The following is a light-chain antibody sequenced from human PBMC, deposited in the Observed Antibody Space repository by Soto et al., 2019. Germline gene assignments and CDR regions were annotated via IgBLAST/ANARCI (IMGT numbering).Light chain of an antibody. Sequence: DLQMTQSPLTLSASVGDRVTITCRASQGISSYLNWYQQKPGKAPELLIYAASSLQSGVPSRFSGSGSGTDFTLTISSLQPEDFATYYCQQSYSTPLTFGGGTKVEIK. CDR2: AAS. V-gene: IGKV1-39*01. CDR1: QGISSY. CDR3: QQSYSTPLT. J-gene: IGKJ4*01.